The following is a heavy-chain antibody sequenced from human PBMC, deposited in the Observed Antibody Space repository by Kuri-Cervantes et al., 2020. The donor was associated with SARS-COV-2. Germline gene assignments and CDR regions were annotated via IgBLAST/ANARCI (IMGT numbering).Heavy chain of an antibody. Sequence: GESLKISCAASGFTFSSYGMHWVRQAPGKGLEWASRINSDGSSTSYADSVKGRFTISRDNAKNSLYLQMNSLRAEDTAVYYCARVSSGSYSLDYWGQGTLVTVSS. CDR2: INSDGSST. D-gene: IGHD1-26*01. CDR3: ARVSSGSYSLDY. V-gene: IGHV3-74*01. J-gene: IGHJ4*02. CDR1: GFTFSSYG.